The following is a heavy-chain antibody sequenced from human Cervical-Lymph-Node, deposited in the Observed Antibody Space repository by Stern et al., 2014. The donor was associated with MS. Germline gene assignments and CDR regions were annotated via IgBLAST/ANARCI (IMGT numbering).Heavy chain of an antibody. Sequence: MQLEQSGPEVKTPGSSVKVFCKASGCTFSTYGISWVLQAPGQGLEWMGGIVSGFGTTNYAQKFQGRVTITADGSTGTAYMEMKRLRYEDTAIYYCARDMGLGSTTDGWFDPWGQGTRVTVSS. CDR1: GCTFSTYG. V-gene: IGHV1-69*01. CDR2: IVSGFGTT. D-gene: IGHD3-16*01. J-gene: IGHJ5*02. CDR3: ARDMGLGSTTDGWFDP.